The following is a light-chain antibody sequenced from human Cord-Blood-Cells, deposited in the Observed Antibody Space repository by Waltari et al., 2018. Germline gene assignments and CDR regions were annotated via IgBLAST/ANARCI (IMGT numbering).Light chain of an antibody. J-gene: IGLJ2*01. CDR3: NSRDSSGNPVV. V-gene: IGLV3-19*01. CDR2: GKN. CDR1: SLRSYY. Sequence: SSELTQDPAVSVALGQTVRITCQGDSLRSYYASWYQQKPGQAPVLVIYGKNNRPSGIPDRFSGSSSGNTASLTITGAQGEDEADYYCNSRDSSGNPVVFGGGTKLTVL.